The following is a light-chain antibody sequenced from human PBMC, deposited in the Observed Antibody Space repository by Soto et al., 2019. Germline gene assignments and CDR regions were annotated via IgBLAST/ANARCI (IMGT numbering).Light chain of an antibody. J-gene: IGLJ3*02. CDR2: RNN. V-gene: IGLV1-47*01. CDR1: SSNIESNY. Sequence: QAVVTQPPSASGTPGQRVTISCSGSSSNIESNYVYWYQQLPGTAPKLLIYRNNQRPPGVPDRFSGSKSGTSASLAISGLRSEDEADYYCAAWDDSLSVVFGGGTKLTVL. CDR3: AAWDDSLSVV.